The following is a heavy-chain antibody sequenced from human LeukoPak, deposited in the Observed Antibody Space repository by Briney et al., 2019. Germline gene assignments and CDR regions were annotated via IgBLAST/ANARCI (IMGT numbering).Heavy chain of an antibody. D-gene: IGHD3-22*01. V-gene: IGHV1-69*01. CDR2: IIPIFGTA. Sequence: SVKVSCKASGGTFSSYAISWVRQAPGQGLEWMGGIIPIFGTANYAQKFQGRVTITADESTSTAYMELSSLRSEDTAVYYCARDQNDYYDSSGSSNDDAFDIWGQGTMVTVSS. CDR3: ARDQNDYYDSSGSSNDDAFDI. CDR1: GGTFSSYA. J-gene: IGHJ3*02.